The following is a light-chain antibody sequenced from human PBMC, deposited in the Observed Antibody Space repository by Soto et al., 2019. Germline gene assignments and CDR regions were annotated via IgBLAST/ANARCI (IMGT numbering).Light chain of an antibody. V-gene: IGLV1-40*01. CDR3: QSYASSLSVFHVI. CDR2: ANS. CDR1: TSNIGAGYD. Sequence: QSVLTQPPSVSGAPGQRVTISCTGSTSNIGAGYDVHWYQQLPGTAPKLLISANSNRPSGVPDRFSGSKSGTSASLAITGLQAEDEADYYCQSYASSLSVFHVIFGGGTKLTVL. J-gene: IGLJ2*01.